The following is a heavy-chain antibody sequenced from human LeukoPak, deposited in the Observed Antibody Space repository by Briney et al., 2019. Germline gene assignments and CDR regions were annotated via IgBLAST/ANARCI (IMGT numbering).Heavy chain of an antibody. CDR1: GFTFSSYS. Sequence: GESLKISCAASGFTFSSYSMIWVRQAPGKGLEWVSTITGSSGNTYYAEPAKGRFTISRDNAKNSLHLQMNSLRADDTAVYYCGRDFNYWGQGTLVTVAS. CDR3: GRDFNY. CDR2: ITGSSGNT. J-gene: IGHJ4*02. V-gene: IGHV3-21*01.